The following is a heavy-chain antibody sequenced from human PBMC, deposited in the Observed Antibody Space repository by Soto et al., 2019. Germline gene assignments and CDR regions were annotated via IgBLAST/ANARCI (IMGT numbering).Heavy chain of an antibody. CDR3: ARDPKTSGGQHWAFNYFDS. J-gene: IGHJ4*02. V-gene: IGHV3-30*04. CDR2: ISYDGTNK. CDR1: GFSFSISP. D-gene: IGHD7-27*01. Sequence: GGSLRLSCAASGFSFSISPMHWVRQAPVKGPEWVELISYDGTNKFYADSVKGRFTISRENSKSTLYLQVDSLRHEDAAVYYCARDPKTSGGQHWAFNYFDSWGQGTLVTV.